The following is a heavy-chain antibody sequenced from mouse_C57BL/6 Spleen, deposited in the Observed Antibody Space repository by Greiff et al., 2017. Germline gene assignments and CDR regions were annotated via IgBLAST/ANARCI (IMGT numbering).Heavy chain of an antibody. CDR1: GYTFTSYW. J-gene: IGHJ2*01. CDR2: INPSSGYT. CDR3: ARQIDGYKGYCDY. Sequence: QVQLQQSGAELAKPGASEKLSCKASGYTFTSYWMHWVKQRPGQGLEWIGYINPSSGYTKYNQKFKDKATLTADKSSSTAYMQLSSLTYEDSACYNCARQIDGYKGYCDYWGQGTTLTVSS. D-gene: IGHD2-3*01. V-gene: IGHV1-7*01.